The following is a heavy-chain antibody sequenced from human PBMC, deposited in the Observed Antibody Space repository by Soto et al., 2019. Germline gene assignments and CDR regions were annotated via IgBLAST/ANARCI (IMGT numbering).Heavy chain of an antibody. J-gene: IGHJ4*02. CDR2: IYHSGST. V-gene: IGHV4-30-2*01. CDR1: GGSISSGGYS. D-gene: IGHD1-20*01. Sequence: TLSLTCAVSGGSISSGGYSWSWIRQPPGKGLEWIGYIYHSGSTYYNPSLKSRVTISVDRSKNQFSLKLSSVTAADTAVYYCARARYNWSVDYWGQGTLVTVSS. CDR3: ARARYNWSVDY.